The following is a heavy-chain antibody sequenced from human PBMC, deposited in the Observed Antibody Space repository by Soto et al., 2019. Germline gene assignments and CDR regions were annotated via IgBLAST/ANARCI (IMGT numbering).Heavy chain of an antibody. CDR1: GFTFSSYS. J-gene: IGHJ3*02. V-gene: IGHV3-48*02. Sequence: PGGSLRLSCAASGFTFSSYSMNWVRQAPGKGLEWVSYISSSSSTIYYADSVKGRFTISRDNAKNSLYLQMNSLRDEDTAVYYCARDVNSPLLWFGVEFDAFDIWGQGTMVTVSS. D-gene: IGHD3-10*01. CDR2: ISSSSSTI. CDR3: ARDVNSPLLWFGVEFDAFDI.